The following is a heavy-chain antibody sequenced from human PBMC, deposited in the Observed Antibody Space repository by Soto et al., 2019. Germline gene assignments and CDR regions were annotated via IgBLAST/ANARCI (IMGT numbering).Heavy chain of an antibody. CDR1: GGSISSGGYY. V-gene: IGHV4-31*03. D-gene: IGHD3-22*01. Sequence: SETLSLTCTVSGGSISSGGYYWSWIRQHPGKGLEWIGYIYYSGSTYYNPSLKSRVTISVDTSKNQFSLRLSSVTAADTAVYYCARDLRTDDSSGYYLPTGFDPWGQGTLVTVSS. J-gene: IGHJ5*02. CDR3: ARDLRTDDSSGYYLPTGFDP. CDR2: IYYSGST.